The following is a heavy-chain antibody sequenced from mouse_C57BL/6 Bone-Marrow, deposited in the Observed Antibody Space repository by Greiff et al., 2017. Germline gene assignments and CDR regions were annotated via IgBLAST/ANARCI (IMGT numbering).Heavy chain of an antibody. D-gene: IGHD2-1*01. V-gene: IGHV5-16*01. CDR2: INYDGSST. Sequence: EVKLVESEGGLVQPGSSMKLSCTASGFTFSDYYMAWVRPVPEKGLEWVANINYDGSSTYYLDSLKSRFIISRDNAKNMLYLQMSSLKSEDTATYYWAKLLYAMDYWGQGTSVTVSS. J-gene: IGHJ4*01. CDR1: GFTFSDYY. CDR3: AKLLYAMDY.